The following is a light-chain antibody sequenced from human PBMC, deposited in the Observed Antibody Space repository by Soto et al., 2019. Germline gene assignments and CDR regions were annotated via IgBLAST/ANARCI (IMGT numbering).Light chain of an antibody. CDR2: GAS. V-gene: IGKV3-20*01. Sequence: VVLTQSPATLSLSPGEPATLSCRASRDVYINALAWYQQKPGRTPTLLIYGASTRATGIPDRFSATGSGTEFSLTISSVGPEDFAVYYCQQYGASPFTFGPGTRVEI. CDR3: QQYGASPFT. CDR1: RDVYINA. J-gene: IGKJ3*01.